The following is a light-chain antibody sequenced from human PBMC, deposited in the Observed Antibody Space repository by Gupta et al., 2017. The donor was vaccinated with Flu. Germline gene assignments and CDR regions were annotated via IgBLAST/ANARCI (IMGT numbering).Light chain of an antibody. Sequence: PATLSVSPGERATLSCRASQSVSSNLAWYQQKPGQAPRLLIYGASTRATGIPARFSGSGSGTEFTLTISSLQSEDFAVYYCLQDNNWPWAFGQGTKVEIK. CDR2: GAS. V-gene: IGKV3-15*01. CDR1: QSVSSN. CDR3: LQDNNWPWA. J-gene: IGKJ1*01.